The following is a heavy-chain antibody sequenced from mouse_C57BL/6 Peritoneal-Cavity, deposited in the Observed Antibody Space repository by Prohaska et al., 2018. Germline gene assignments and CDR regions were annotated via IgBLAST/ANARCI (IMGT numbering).Heavy chain of an antibody. CDR2: INSDGSAI. CDR3: MRYGNYWYFDV. CDR1: GFTFSGFW. J-gene: IGHJ1*03. Sequence: EVQLLETGGGLVQPGGSRGLSCEGSGFTFSGFWMSWVRQTPWKTLEWIGDINSDGSAINYEPSIKDRFTIFRDNDKSTLYLQMSNVRSEDTATYFCMRYGNYWYFDVWGTGTTVTVSS. V-gene: IGHV11-2*01. D-gene: IGHD2-1*01.